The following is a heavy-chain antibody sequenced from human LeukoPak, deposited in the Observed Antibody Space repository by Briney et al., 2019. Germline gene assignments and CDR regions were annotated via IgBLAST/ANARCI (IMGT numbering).Heavy chain of an antibody. CDR2: ISAYNGNT. V-gene: IGHV1-18*01. Sequence: ASVKVSCKASGYTFTSYGISWVRRAPGQGLEWMGWISAYNGNTNYAQKLQGRVTMTTDTSASTAYMELRSLRSDDTAVYYCARDNRELSWFDPWGQGTLVTVSS. D-gene: IGHD1-26*01. CDR1: GYTFTSYG. J-gene: IGHJ5*02. CDR3: ARDNRELSWFDP.